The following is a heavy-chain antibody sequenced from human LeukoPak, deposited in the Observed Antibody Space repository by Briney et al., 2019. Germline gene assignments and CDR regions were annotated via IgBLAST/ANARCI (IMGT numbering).Heavy chain of an antibody. CDR3: ARHDYYGSGSYEY. CDR1: GFTFSSYA. J-gene: IGHJ4*02. CDR2: ISYDGSNK. Sequence: GGSLRLSCAASGFTFSSYAMHWVRQAPGKGLEWVAVISYDGSNKYYADSVKGRFTISRDNSKNTLYLQMNSLRAEDTAVYYCARHDYYGSGSYEYWGQGTLVTVSS. D-gene: IGHD3-10*01. V-gene: IGHV3-30-3*01.